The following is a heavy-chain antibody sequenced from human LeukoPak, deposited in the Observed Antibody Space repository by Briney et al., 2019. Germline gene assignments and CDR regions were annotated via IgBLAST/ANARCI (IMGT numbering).Heavy chain of an antibody. CDR3: ARIPMVRGAHGMDV. Sequence: SGPTLVNPTQTLTLTCTFSGFSLSSSGMSVSWMRQPPGKALEWLARIDWDDDKYYSTSLKTRLTISKDTSKNQVVLTMTNMDPADTATYYCARIPMVRGAHGMDVWGQGTTVTVSS. CDR1: GFSLSSSGMS. D-gene: IGHD3-10*01. J-gene: IGHJ6*02. CDR2: IDWDDDK. V-gene: IGHV2-70*11.